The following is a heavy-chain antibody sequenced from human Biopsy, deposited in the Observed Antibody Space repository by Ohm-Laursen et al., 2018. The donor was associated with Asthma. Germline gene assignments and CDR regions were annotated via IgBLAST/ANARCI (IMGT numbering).Heavy chain of an antibody. V-gene: IGHV1-3*01. Sequence: ASESVSCQASAHTLINYAIHWVRQAPGQRLEWMGWINVGNGNTKYSQKFQGRVTITTDTTASTAYMDLSSLRSEDTTVYYCAGTYYDFLTGQLNDAFAIWGQGTVVTVSS. CDR1: AHTLINYA. CDR3: AGTYYDFLTGQLNDAFAI. J-gene: IGHJ3*02. D-gene: IGHD3-9*01. CDR2: INVGNGNT.